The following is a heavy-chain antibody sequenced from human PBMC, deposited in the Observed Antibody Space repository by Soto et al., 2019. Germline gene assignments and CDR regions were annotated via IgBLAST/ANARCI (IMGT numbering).Heavy chain of an antibody. J-gene: IGHJ6*02. CDR3: ARAVARGVRTIYYYYGMDV. CDR2: INPGNGNT. D-gene: IGHD3-10*01. Sequence: GASVTVCCKASVYTISNFARHWVRQAPGQRLEWMGWINPGNGNTKYSQTFQGRVTITRDTSASTAYMELSSLRSEDTAVYYCARAVARGVRTIYYYYGMDVWGQGTTVTVSS. V-gene: IGHV1-3*01. CDR1: VYTISNFA.